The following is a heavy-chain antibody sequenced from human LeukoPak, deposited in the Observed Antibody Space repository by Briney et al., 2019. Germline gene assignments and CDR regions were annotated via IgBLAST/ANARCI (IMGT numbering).Heavy chain of an antibody. Sequence: ASVRVSCKASGYTFTGYYMHWVRQAPGQWLELMGWIDPNSGGTKYAQKFQGRVTMTRDTSISTAYMELSSLRADDTAVYYCARPVSGDGTAAAQFDYWGQGTLVTVSS. D-gene: IGHD6-13*01. V-gene: IGHV1-2*02. CDR3: ARPVSGDGTAAAQFDY. J-gene: IGHJ4*02. CDR1: GYTFTGYY. CDR2: IDPNSGGT.